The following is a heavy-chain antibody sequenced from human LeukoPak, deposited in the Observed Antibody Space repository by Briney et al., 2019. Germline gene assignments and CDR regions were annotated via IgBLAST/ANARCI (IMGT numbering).Heavy chain of an antibody. CDR2: IRSKAYGGTT. CDR1: GFTFGDYA. D-gene: IGHD6-13*01. CDR3: ARDQHGYSSSWYETDY. Sequence: GGSLRLSCTASGFTFGDYAMSWVRQAPGKGLEWVGFIRSKAYGGTTEYAASVKGRFTISRDDSKNTLYLQMNSLRAEDTAVYYCARDQHGYSSSWYETDYWGQGTLVTVSS. V-gene: IGHV3-49*04. J-gene: IGHJ4*02.